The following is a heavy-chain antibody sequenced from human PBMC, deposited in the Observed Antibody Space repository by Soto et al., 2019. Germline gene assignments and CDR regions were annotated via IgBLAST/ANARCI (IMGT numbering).Heavy chain of an antibody. J-gene: IGHJ5*02. V-gene: IGHV4-59*12. CDR1: GDSISSLY. Sequence: SETLSLTCTVSGDSISSLYWSWIRQPPGKGLEWIGYIYYSGSINYNPSLKSRPTISIDTSENQFSLKLSSVTAADTAVYYCARVPDRWGQGTLVTVSS. D-gene: IGHD2-2*01. CDR3: ARVPDR. CDR2: IYYSGSI.